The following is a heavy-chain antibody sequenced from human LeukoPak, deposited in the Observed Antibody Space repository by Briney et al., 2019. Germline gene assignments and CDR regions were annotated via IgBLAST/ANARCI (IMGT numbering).Heavy chain of an antibody. CDR3: TRDRSRAEDD. Sequence: PGGSLRLSCAASGFTFSGHWMSWIRQAPGKGLEWVANRNQGGSDKYYVDSVKGRFTISRDNASNLLYLQMNSLRGEDTAVCYCTRDRSRAEDDWGQGTLVTVSS. D-gene: IGHD1-14*01. CDR2: RNQGGSDK. V-gene: IGHV3-7*01. CDR1: GFTFSGHW. J-gene: IGHJ4*02.